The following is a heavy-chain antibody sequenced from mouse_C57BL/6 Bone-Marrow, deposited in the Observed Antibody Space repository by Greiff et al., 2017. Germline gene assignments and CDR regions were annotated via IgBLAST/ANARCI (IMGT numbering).Heavy chain of an antibody. D-gene: IGHD2-1*01. CDR1: GFTFSDYG. V-gene: IGHV5-17*01. Sequence: EVTLVESGGGLVKPGGSLKLSCAASGFTFSDYGMHWVRQAPEKGLEWVAYISSGSSSIYYADKVKGRFTISRDNAKNTLFLQMTSRMSEDTAMYYCARDRLLGYPYYFDYWGQGTTLTVSS. J-gene: IGHJ2*01. CDR2: ISSGSSSI. CDR3: ARDRLLGYPYYFDY.